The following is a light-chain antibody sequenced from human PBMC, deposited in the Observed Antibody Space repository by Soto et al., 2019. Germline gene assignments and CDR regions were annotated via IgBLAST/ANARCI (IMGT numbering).Light chain of an antibody. J-gene: IGLJ1*01. Sequence: QSVLTQPASVSGSPGQSISISCIGTSSDVGAFNYVSWYQHHPGKAPQLIIYDVTSRPSGVSNRFSASKSGNTASLTISGLQAEDEADSYCSSYTTRNTEVFGTGTKVTVL. V-gene: IGLV2-14*03. CDR3: SSYTTRNTEV. CDR1: SSDVGAFNY. CDR2: DVT.